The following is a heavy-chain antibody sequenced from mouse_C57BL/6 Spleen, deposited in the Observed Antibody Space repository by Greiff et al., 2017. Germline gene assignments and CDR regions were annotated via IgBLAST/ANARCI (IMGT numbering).Heavy chain of an antibody. CDR2: IDPENGDT. Sequence: VHVKQSGAELVRPGASVKLSCTASGFNIKDDYMHWVKQRPEQGLEWIGWIDPENGDTEYASKFQGKATITADTSSNTAYLQLSSLTSEDTAVYYCTRGAFAYWGQGTLVTVSA. CDR3: TRGAFAY. V-gene: IGHV14-4*01. CDR1: GFNIKDDY. J-gene: IGHJ3*01.